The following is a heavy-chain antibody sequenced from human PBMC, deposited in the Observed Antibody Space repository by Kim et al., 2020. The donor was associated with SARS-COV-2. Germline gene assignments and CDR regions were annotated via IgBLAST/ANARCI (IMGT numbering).Heavy chain of an antibody. V-gene: IGHV1-18*01. CDR3: SRDLARGYNWLDP. Sequence: ASVKVSCKASGYTFTNYGISWVRQAPGQGLEWMGWTSAYNGNTNFAQRLQGRVTMTTETSTSTAYMELRSLRSDDTAVDYCSRDLARGYNWLDPWGQGTL. D-gene: IGHD3-10*01. J-gene: IGHJ5*02. CDR1: GYTFTNYG. CDR2: TSAYNGNT.